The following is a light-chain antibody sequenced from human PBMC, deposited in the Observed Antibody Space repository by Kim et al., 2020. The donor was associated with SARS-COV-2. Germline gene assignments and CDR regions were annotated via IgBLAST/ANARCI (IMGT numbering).Light chain of an antibody. V-gene: IGKV4-1*01. Sequence: IVMTQSPASLAVSLGERATINCKSSQSVLASSNSKNYLSWYQQKPGQPPKLHIYWASTRESGVPDRFSGSGSGTDFTLTISSLQAEDVSVYYCQQYNSVPRTFGQGAKVDIK. CDR3: QQYNSVPRT. CDR2: WAS. CDR1: QSVLASSNSKNY. J-gene: IGKJ1*01.